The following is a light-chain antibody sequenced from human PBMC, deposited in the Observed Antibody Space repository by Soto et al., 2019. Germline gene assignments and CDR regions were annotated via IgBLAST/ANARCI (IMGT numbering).Light chain of an antibody. CDR1: QSISSY. J-gene: IGKJ1*01. CDR2: AAS. V-gene: IGKV1-39*01. Sequence: IQMSQSPFALSASVGDRVAITCRASQSISSYLNWYQQKPGKAPKLLIYAASSLQSGVPSRFSGSGSGTDFTLTISSLHPEDFATYYCQQSYSTPQTFGQGTKVDI. CDR3: QQSYSTPQT.